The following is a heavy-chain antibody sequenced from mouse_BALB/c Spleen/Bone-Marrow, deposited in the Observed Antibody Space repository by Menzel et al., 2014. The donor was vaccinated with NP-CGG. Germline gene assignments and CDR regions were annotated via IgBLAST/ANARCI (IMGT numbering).Heavy chain of an antibody. D-gene: IGHD4-1*01. V-gene: IGHV1-15*01. CDR3: TRSETGPFAY. Sequence: QVQLQQPGAELVRPGASVTLSCKASGYTFTDYEMHWVKQTPVHGLEWIGAIDPETSGTAYNQKFKGKATLTADKSSSTAYMELRSLTSEDSAVYYCTRSETGPFAYWGQGTLVTVSA. J-gene: IGHJ3*01. CDR2: IDPETSGT. CDR1: GYTFTDYE.